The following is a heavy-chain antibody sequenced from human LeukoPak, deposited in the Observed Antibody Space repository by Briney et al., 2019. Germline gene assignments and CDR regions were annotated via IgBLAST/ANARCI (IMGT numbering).Heavy chain of an antibody. CDR2: IYSGGST. Sequence: GGSLRLSCAASGFTFSSYSMNWVRQAPGKGLEWVSVIYSGGSTYYADSVKGRFTISRDNSKNTLYLQMNSLRAEDTAVYYCARRGLPGYFDLWGRGTLVTVSS. CDR1: GFTFSSYS. J-gene: IGHJ2*01. V-gene: IGHV3-53*01. CDR3: ARRGLPGYFDL. D-gene: IGHD3/OR15-3a*01.